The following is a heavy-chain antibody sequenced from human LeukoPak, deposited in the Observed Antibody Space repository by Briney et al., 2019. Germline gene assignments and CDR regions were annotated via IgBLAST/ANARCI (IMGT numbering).Heavy chain of an antibody. CDR3: ARSQPAPMNYYDSSGYYVN. V-gene: IGHV4-59*01. Sequence: PSETLSLTCTVSGGSISSYYWSWIRQPPGKGLEWIGYIYYSGSTNYNPSLKSRVTISVDTSKNQFSLKLSSVTAADTAVYYCARSQPAPMNYYDSSGYYVNWGQGTLVTVSS. CDR1: GGSISSYY. J-gene: IGHJ4*02. D-gene: IGHD3-22*01. CDR2: IYYSGST.